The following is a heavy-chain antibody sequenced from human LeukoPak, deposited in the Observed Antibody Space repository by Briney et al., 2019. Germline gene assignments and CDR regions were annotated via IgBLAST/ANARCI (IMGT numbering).Heavy chain of an antibody. D-gene: IGHD6-13*01. Sequence: GGSLRLSCAASGFTFSSYGMHWVRQAPGKGLEWVAVIWYDGSNKYYADSVKGRFTISRDNSKNTLYLQMNSLRAEDTAVYYCARGSGAAAGSSYFDYWGQGTLVTVSS. J-gene: IGHJ4*02. CDR2: IWYDGSNK. CDR3: ARGSGAAAGSSYFDY. V-gene: IGHV3-33*01. CDR1: GFTFSSYG.